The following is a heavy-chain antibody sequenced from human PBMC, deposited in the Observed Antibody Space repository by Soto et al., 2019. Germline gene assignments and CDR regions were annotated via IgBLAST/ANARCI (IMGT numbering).Heavy chain of an antibody. Sequence: QLLESGGGLVQPGGSRRLSCAASGFNFGDYTMTWVRQAPGKGLVWISTISGGGGNSYYADVVKGRFTITRDNSKNARYLQMNSLKGEDTALYYCARETFGVGWTRDFWGQGTLVTVSS. J-gene: IGHJ4*02. D-gene: IGHD3-16*01. CDR1: GFNFGDYT. CDR2: ISGGGGNS. V-gene: IGHV3-23*01. CDR3: ARETFGVGWTRDF.